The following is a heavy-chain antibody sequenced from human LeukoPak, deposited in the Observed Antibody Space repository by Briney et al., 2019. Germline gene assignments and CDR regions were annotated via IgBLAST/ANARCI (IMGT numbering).Heavy chain of an antibody. CDR2: IWYDGSNK. CDR1: GFTFSSYG. D-gene: IGHD2/OR15-2a*01. CDR3: TTAFSHDFNY. Sequence: GGSLRLSCAASGFTFSSYGMHWVRQAPGKGLEWVAVIWYDGSNKYYADSVKGRFTISRDNSKNTLYLQMNSLKTEDTAVYYCTTAFSHDFNYWGQGTLVTVSS. V-gene: IGHV3-33*01. J-gene: IGHJ4*02.